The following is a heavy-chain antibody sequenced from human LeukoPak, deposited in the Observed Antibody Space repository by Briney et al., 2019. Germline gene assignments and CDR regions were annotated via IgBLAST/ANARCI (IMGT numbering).Heavy chain of an antibody. CDR3: ARTDTAVVFLDY. V-gene: IGHV4-30-4*01. J-gene: IGHJ4*02. Sequence: SETLSLTCTVSGGSISSGDYHWCSIRQPPGKGLEWIGDIYYSGSTYYNPSLKSRVTISVDTSKNQFSLKLSSVSAADTAIYYCARTDTAVVFLDYWGQGTLVTVSS. CDR1: GGSISSGDYH. CDR2: IYYSGST. D-gene: IGHD5-18*01.